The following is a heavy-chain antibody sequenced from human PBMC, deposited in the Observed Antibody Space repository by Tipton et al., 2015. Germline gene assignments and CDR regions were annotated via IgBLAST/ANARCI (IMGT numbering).Heavy chain of an antibody. Sequence: GSLRLSCAASGFTFSDYAMSWVRQAPGKGLEWVSSISGSGDRTYFADSVKGRFAISRDNSKNTLFLQMSSLRADDTALYYCATHLRAVFRLVSGTHQFNSPMDFWGQGTTVTVSS. J-gene: IGHJ6*02. V-gene: IGHV3-23*01. CDR1: GFTFSDYA. CDR3: ATHLRAVFRLVSGTHQFNSPMDF. D-gene: IGHD3-9*01. CDR2: ISGSGDRT.